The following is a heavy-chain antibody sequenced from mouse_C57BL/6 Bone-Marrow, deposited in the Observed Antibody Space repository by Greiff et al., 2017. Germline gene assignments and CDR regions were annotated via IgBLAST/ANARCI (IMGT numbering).Heavy chain of an antibody. V-gene: IGHV1-64*01. J-gene: IGHJ4*01. D-gene: IGHD2-4*01. Sequence: QVQLQQPGAELVKPGASVKLSCKASGYTFTNYWMHWVKQRPGQGLEWIGMMHPNGGSPDYNEKFKSEATLSVDKSSRTAYMELSCLTSEDSAVYYCARSYDYDDYTIDYWGQGTTVTVPS. CDR1: GYTFTNYW. CDR3: ARSYDYDDYTIDY. CDR2: MHPNGGSP.